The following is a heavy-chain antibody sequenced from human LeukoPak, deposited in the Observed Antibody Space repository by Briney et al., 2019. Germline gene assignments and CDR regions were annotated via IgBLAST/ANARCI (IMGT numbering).Heavy chain of an antibody. CDR3: AKDIGHSSGWYYFDY. CDR2: ISWNSGSI. J-gene: IGHJ4*02. D-gene: IGHD6-19*01. Sequence: GRSLRLSCAASGFTFDDYAMHWVRQAPGKGLEWVSGISWNSGSIGYADSVKGRFTISRDNAKNSLCLQMNSLRAEDTALYYCAKDIGHSSGWYYFDYWGQGTLVTVSS. V-gene: IGHV3-9*01. CDR1: GFTFDDYA.